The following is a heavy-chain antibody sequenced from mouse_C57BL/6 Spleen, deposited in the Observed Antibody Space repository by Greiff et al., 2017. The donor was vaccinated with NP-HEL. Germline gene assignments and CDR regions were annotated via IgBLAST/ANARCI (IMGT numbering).Heavy chain of an antibody. Sequence: EVQLQQSGPELVKPGASVKISCKASGYTFTDYYMNWVKQSHGKSLEWIGDINPNNGGTSYNQKFKGKATLTVDKSSSTAYMELRSLTSEDSAVYYCARWNWSYWYFDVWGTGTTVTVSS. CDR2: INPNNGGT. CDR3: ARWNWSYWYFDV. CDR1: GYTFTDYY. J-gene: IGHJ1*03. V-gene: IGHV1-26*01. D-gene: IGHD4-1*01.